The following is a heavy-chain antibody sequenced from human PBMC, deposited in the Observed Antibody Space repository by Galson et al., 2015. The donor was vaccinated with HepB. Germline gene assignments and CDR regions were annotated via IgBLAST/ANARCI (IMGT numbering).Heavy chain of an antibody. CDR1: GFTFNNFA. CDR3: AKDLYNWNYFYMDV. D-gene: IGHD1-1*01. V-gene: IGHV3-23*01. J-gene: IGHJ6*03. CDR2: ITGNGAST. Sequence: SLRLSCAASGFTFNNFAMSWVRQAPGKGPEWVSAITGNGASTYYADSVKGRFTISRDNSKNTVYLQMNSLRAEDTAKYFCAKDLYNWNYFYMDVWGNGTTVTVSS.